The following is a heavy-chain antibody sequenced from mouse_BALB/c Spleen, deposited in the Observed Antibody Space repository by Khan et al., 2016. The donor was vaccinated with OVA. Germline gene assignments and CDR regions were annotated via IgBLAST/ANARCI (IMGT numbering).Heavy chain of an antibody. J-gene: IGHJ3*01. CDR1: GFTFSNYA. D-gene: IGHD2-12*01. CDR3: SRDDVVAY. Sequence: EVELVESGGGLVKPGGSLKLSCVASGFTFSNYAMSWVRQTPEKRLEWVASISSGGKTYYPDSAQGRFTISRDNARNILSLQMSSLRSGDTAMYYWSRDDVVAYWGQGTLVTVSA. V-gene: IGHV5-6-5*01. CDR2: ISSGGKT.